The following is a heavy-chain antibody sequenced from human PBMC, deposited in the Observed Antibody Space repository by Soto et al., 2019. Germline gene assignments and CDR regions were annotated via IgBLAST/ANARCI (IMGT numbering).Heavy chain of an antibody. J-gene: IGHJ4*02. Sequence: QVQLVESGGGVVQPGRSLRLSCAASGFTFSSYGMHWVRQAPGKGLEWVAVIWYDGSNKYYADSVKGRFTISRDNSKNTLYLQMNSLRAEDTAVYYCARGARSGYDRGELCNWGQGTLVTVSS. D-gene: IGHD5-12*01. V-gene: IGHV3-33*01. CDR2: IWYDGSNK. CDR3: ARGARSGYDRGELCN. CDR1: GFTFSSYG.